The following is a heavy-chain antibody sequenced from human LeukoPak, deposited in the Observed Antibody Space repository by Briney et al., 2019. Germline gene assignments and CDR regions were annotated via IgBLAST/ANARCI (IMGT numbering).Heavy chain of an antibody. D-gene: IGHD3-9*01. V-gene: IGHV1-8*01. J-gene: IGHJ4*02. CDR1: GYTFTSYD. Sequence: ASVKASCKASGYTFTSYDINWVRQATGRGLEWMGWMNPNSGNTGYAQKFQGRVTMTRNTSISTAYMELSSLRSEDTAVYYCASSEGDMTAFDYWGQGTLVTVSS. CDR3: ASSEGDMTAFDY. CDR2: MNPNSGNT.